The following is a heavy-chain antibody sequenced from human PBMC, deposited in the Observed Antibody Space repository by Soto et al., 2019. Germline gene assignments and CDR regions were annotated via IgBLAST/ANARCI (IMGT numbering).Heavy chain of an antibody. D-gene: IGHD4-17*01. CDR1: GYTFTSYD. V-gene: IGHV1-8*01. Sequence: QVQLVQSGAEVKKPGASVKVSCKASGYTFTSYDINWVRQATGQGLEWMGWMNPNSGNTGYAQKFQGRVTMTRNTSISTAYMELSSLRSEDTAVYYCARGMATVVTPDSLLDYWGQGTLVTVSS. J-gene: IGHJ4*02. CDR3: ARGMATVVTPDSLLDY. CDR2: MNPNSGNT.